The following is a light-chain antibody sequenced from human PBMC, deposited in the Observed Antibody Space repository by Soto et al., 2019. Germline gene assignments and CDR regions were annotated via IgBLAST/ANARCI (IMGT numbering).Light chain of an antibody. CDR3: VSYAGSSQPA. V-gene: IGLV2-8*01. Sequence: QSALTQPPSVSGSPGQSVAISCSGTSSDVGGYNYVSWYQQYPGRAPKLMIYDVNKRPSGVPDRFFGSKSGNTASLTVSGLQAEDEADYYCVSYAGSSQPAFGGATKLTVL. CDR1: SSDVGGYNY. CDR2: DVN. J-gene: IGLJ2*01.